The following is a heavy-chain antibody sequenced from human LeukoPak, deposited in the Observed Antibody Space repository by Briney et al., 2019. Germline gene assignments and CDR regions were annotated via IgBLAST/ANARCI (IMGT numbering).Heavy chain of an antibody. CDR1: GYTFTTYD. J-gene: IGHJ5*02. D-gene: IGHD6-19*01. Sequence: ASVKVSCKASGYTFTTYDINWVRQATGQGLEWMGWMIPNSGNTGYTQKFQGRVTMTRNTSISTAYMGLSSMRSEDTAVYYCARGRGSGNKENWFDPWGEGTLVTVSS. CDR2: MIPNSGNT. CDR3: ARGRGSGNKENWFDP. V-gene: IGHV1-8*01.